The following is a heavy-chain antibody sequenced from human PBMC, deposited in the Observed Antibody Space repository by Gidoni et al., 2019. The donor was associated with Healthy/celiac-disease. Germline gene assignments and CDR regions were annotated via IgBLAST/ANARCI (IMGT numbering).Heavy chain of an antibody. D-gene: IGHD2-2*02. V-gene: IGHV1-18*01. J-gene: IGHJ6*02. Sequence: QVQLVQSGAEVKKPGASVKVYCKASGYTVTSYGISWVRQAPGQGLEWMGWISAYNGNTNYAQKLQGRVTMTTDTSTSTAYMELRSLRSDDTAVYYCARDSGKEGCSSTSCYTWLFDYYYYYGMDVWGQGTTVTVSS. CDR3: ARDSGKEGCSSTSCYTWLFDYYYYYGMDV. CDR1: GYTVTSYG. CDR2: ISAYNGNT.